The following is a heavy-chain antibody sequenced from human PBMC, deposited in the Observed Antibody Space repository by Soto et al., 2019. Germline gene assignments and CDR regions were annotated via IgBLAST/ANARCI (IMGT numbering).Heavy chain of an antibody. J-gene: IGHJ4*02. Sequence: TLSLTFTVSGGSISSGGYYWSWIRQHPGKGLEWIGYIYYSGSTYYNPSLKSRVTISVDTSKNQFSLKLSSVTAADTAVYYCARVGATVTTFFSDDYGGRGTLVPV. CDR2: IYYSGST. CDR3: ARVGATVTTFFSDDY. D-gene: IGHD4-17*01. CDR1: GGSISSGGYY. V-gene: IGHV4-31*03.